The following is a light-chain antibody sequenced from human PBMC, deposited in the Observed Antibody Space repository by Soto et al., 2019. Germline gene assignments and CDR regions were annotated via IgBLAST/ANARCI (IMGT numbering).Light chain of an antibody. Sequence: QSALTQPPSASGSPGQSVTISCTGTSSDVGGYKYVSWYQQHPGKAPKLMIFEVNKRPSGVPDRFSGSKSGNTASLTVSGLQTEDEAAYCCSSYAGINNLGVFGTGTKLTVL. CDR2: EVN. CDR3: SSYAGINNLGV. V-gene: IGLV2-8*01. CDR1: SSDVGGYKY. J-gene: IGLJ1*01.